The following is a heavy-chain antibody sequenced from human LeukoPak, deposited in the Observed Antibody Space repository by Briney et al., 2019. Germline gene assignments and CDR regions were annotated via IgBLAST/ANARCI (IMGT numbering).Heavy chain of an antibody. D-gene: IGHD2-2*01. CDR3: AKGLGYCSSTSCWFDP. CDR1: GITFSEYW. V-gene: IGHV3-23*01. Sequence: GGSLRLSCGASGITFSEYWMHWVSQAPGKGLVWVSAISGSGGSTYYADSVKGRFTISRDNSKNTLYLQMNSLRAEDTAVYYCAKGLGYCSSTSCWFDPWGQGTLVTVSS. CDR2: ISGSGGST. J-gene: IGHJ5*02.